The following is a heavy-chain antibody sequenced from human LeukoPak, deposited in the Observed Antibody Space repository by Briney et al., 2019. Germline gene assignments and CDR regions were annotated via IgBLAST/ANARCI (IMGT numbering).Heavy chain of an antibody. J-gene: IGHJ4*02. D-gene: IGHD3-16*01. CDR3: ARVDSTVGVIFDY. CDR1: GYSFTTYW. V-gene: IGHV5-51*01. CDR2: IYLGDSDT. Sequence: GESLKISCKGSGYSFTTYWIGWVRQLPGKGLEWMGIIYLGDSDTRYSPSFQGQVTISANKSISTAYLQWSSLKASDTAMYYCARVDSTVGVIFDYWGQGTLVAVSS.